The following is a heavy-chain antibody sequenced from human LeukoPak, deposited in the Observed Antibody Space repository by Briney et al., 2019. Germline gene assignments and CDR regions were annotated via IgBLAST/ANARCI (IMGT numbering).Heavy chain of an antibody. V-gene: IGHV3-53*01. Sequence: GGSLRLSCVVSGFTVSNNYMKWVRQAPGKGLEWVSTIYGGGSTYYADSVKGRFTISRDNSKNTLYLQMNSLRAEDTAVYYCARGSSNWFDPWGQGTLVTVSS. CDR3: ARGSSNWFDP. J-gene: IGHJ5*02. CDR2: IYGGGST. CDR1: GFTVSNNY.